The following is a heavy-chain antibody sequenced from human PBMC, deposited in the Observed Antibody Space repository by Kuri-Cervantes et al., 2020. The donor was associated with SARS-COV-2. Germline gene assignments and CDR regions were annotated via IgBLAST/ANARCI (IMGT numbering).Heavy chain of an antibody. J-gene: IGHJ4*02. CDR1: GDSVSSNSAA. CDR3: ARGGGRYCSSTSCMDY. D-gene: IGHD2-2*01. CDR2: TYYRSKWYN. V-gene: IGHV6-1*01. Sequence: SQTLSLTCAISGDSVSSNSAAWNWIRQSPSRGLEWLGRTYYRSKWYNDYAVSVKSRITINPDTSKNQFSLKLSSVTAADTAVYYCARGGGRYCSSTSCMDYWGQGTLVTVSS.